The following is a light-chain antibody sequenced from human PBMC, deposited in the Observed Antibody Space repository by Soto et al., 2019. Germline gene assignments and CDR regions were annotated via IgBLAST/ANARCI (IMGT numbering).Light chain of an antibody. CDR3: HQYNGWPRT. CDR2: GAS. Sequence: EVVLRQSPATLSFSPGERATLSCRASENVRTFVDWYQQKPGQAPRLLIYGASTRATGIPARFSGSGSGTEFTLTITSLQSEDFAVYYCHQYNGWPRTFGQGTKV. J-gene: IGKJ1*01. V-gene: IGKV3D-15*01. CDR1: ENVRTF.